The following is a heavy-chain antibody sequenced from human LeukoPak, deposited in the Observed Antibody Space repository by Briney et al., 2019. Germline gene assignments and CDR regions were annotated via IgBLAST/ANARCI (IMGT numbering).Heavy chain of an antibody. J-gene: IGHJ3*02. CDR3: ARGAAAGKGDAFDI. CDR1: GGSFSGYY. V-gene: IGHV4-34*01. D-gene: IGHD6-13*01. Sequence: SETLSLTCAVYGGSFSGYYWSWIRQPPGKGLEWIGEINHSGSTNYNPSLKSRVTISVDTSKNQFSLKLSSVTAADTAVYYCARGAAAGKGDAFDIWGQGTMVTVSS. CDR2: INHSGST.